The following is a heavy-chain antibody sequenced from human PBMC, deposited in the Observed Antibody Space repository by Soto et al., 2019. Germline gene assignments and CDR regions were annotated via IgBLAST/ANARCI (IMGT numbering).Heavy chain of an antibody. Sequence: GESLKISCKGSGYSFSDYWIGWVRQMPWKGWVWVGIISPGDSHTLYIPSFQGQVTSSADKSISTAYVQWSGLNASDTAVYYCARRGGSYQADYWGDGTLVTVSS. CDR2: ISPGDSHT. J-gene: IGHJ4*01. CDR1: GYSFSDYW. CDR3: ARRGGSYQADY. D-gene: IGHD3-16*02. V-gene: IGHV5-51*01.